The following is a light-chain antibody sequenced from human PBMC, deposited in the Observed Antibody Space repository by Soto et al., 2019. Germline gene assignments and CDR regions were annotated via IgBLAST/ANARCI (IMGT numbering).Light chain of an antibody. J-gene: IGLJ7*01. CDR1: SSDIGTYNY. CDR2: DVS. Sequence: QSALTQPPSASGSPGQSVSISCIGTSSDIGTYNYVSWYQQHPGKPPKLIIYDVSQRPSGVPDRFSGSKSGNTASLTVSGLQGDDEATYYCNSFAGGGRVLFGGGTQLTVL. CDR3: NSFAGGGRVL. V-gene: IGLV2-8*01.